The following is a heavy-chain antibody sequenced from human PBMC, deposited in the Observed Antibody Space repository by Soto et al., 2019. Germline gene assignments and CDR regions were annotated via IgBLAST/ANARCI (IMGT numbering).Heavy chain of an antibody. CDR3: ARVYWGCSSTSCPPIWGGMDV. CDR2: IIPIFGTA. D-gene: IGHD2-2*01. CDR1: GGTFSSYA. Sequence: SVKVSCKASGGTFSSYAISWVRQAPGQGLEWMGGIIPIFGTANYAQKFQGRVTITADESTSTAYMELSSLRSEDTAVYYCARVYWGCSSTSCPPIWGGMDVWGQGTTVTVSS. J-gene: IGHJ6*02. V-gene: IGHV1-69*13.